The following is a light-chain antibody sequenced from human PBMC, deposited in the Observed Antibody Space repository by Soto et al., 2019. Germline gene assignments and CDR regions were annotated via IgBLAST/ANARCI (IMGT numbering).Light chain of an antibody. V-gene: IGLV1-44*01. CDR1: SSNIGSNS. CDR3: AAWDDSLNGREV. Sequence: QSVLTQSPSASGTPGQRVTISCSGSSSNIGSNSVNWYQQLPGAAPKLRIYRNNQRPSGVPDRFSGSKSGTSASLAISGLQSEDEADYYCAAWDDSLNGREVFGTGTKLTVL. CDR2: RNN. J-gene: IGLJ1*01.